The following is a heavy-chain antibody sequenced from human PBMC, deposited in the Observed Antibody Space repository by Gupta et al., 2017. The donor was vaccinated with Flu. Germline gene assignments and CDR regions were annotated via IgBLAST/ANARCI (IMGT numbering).Heavy chain of an antibody. CDR2: VYGTVGI. D-gene: IGHD3-3*01. CDR3: VGQGGDDFWRGNYMDV. V-gene: IGHV4-59*08. Sequence: GWSQKAPGECLEWIGHVYGTVGIEYNPSLKSRVTISLDTSKNQFSVKLTSVTAADTAVYYCVGQGGDDFWRGNYMDVWGKGTAVTVSS. J-gene: IGHJ6*03.